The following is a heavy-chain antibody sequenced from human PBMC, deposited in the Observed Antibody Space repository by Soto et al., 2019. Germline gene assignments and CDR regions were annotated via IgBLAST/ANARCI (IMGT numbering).Heavy chain of an antibody. J-gene: IGHJ4*02. CDR2: ISGSGGST. V-gene: IGHV3-23*01. CDR1: GFTFSSYA. D-gene: IGHD4-17*01. Sequence: GGSLRLSCAASGFTFSSYAMSWVRQAPGKGLEWVSAISGSGGSTYYADSVKGRFTISRDNSKNTLYLQMNSLRAEDTAVYYCAKDLFIAYGDYRTNYFDYWGQGTLVTVSS. CDR3: AKDLFIAYGDYRTNYFDY.